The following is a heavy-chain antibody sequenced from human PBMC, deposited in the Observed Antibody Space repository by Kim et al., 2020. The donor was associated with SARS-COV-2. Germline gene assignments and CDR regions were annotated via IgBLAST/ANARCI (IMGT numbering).Heavy chain of an antibody. V-gene: IGHV4-31*02. D-gene: IGHD1-26*01. Sequence: YYNPSLKSRVTIPVDTSKNQFSLKLSSVTAADTAVYYCARAPRAMGGSDYWGQGTLVTVSS. CDR3: ARAPRAMGGSDY. J-gene: IGHJ4*02.